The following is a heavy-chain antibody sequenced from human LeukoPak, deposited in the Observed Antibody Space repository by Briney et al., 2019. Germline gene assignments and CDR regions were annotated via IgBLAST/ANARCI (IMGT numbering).Heavy chain of an antibody. J-gene: IGHJ6*02. CDR3: ARKGYGSGSEALYYYYGMDV. D-gene: IGHD3-10*01. CDR1: GGSFSGYY. CDR2: INHSGST. Sequence: SETLPLTCAVYGGSFSGYYWSWIRQPPGKGLEWIGEINHSGSTNYNPSLKSRVTISVDTSKNQFSLKLSSVTAADTAVYYCARKGYGSGSEALYYYYGMDVWGQGTTVTVSS. V-gene: IGHV4-34*01.